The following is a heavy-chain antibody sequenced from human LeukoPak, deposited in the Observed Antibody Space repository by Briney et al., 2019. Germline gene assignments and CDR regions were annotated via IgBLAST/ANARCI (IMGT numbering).Heavy chain of an antibody. CDR1: GGSISSSSYY. CDR3: ARDGAAAGRAPFDY. V-gene: IGHV4-39*07. J-gene: IGHJ4*02. CDR2: IYYSGST. D-gene: IGHD6-13*01. Sequence: SETLSLTCTVSGGSISSSSYYWGWIRQPPGKGLEWIGSIYYSGSTYYNPSLKSRVTISVDTSKNQFSLKLSSVTAADTAVYCCARDGAAAGRAPFDYWGQGTLVTVSS.